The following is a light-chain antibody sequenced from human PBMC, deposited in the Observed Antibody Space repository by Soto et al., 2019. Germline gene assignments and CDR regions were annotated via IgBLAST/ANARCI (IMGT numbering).Light chain of an antibody. CDR1: SSNIGAGYD. J-gene: IGLJ2*01. Sequence: QAVVTQPPSVSGAPGQRVTISCTGSSSNIGAGYDVHWYQQLPGTAPKLLIYGNSNRPSGVPDRFSGSKSGTSASLAITGLQAEEEGDYSCQSYDSSLSVGVFGGGTKLTVL. V-gene: IGLV1-40*01. CDR3: QSYDSSLSVGV. CDR2: GNS.